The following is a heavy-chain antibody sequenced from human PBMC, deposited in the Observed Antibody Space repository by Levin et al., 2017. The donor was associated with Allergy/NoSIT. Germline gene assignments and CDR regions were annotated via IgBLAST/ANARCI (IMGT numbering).Heavy chain of an antibody. CDR1: GFTFSSYA. D-gene: IGHD3-16*01. V-gene: IGHV3-23*01. CDR3: AKDGLRRWPYWYFDL. Sequence: GESLKISCAASGFTFSSYAMSWVRQAPGKGMEWVSVISGSGGSTYYADSVKGRFTISRDNSKNTLYLQMNSLRAEDTAVYYCAKDGLRRWPYWYFDLWGRGTLVTVSS. J-gene: IGHJ2*01. CDR2: ISGSGGST.